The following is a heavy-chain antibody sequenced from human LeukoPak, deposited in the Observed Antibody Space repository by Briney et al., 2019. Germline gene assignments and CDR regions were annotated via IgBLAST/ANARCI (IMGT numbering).Heavy chain of an antibody. J-gene: IGHJ6*02. CDR1: RYTFSRDT. V-gene: IGHV3-23*01. CDR3: AKHLGEHYFYSMDV. D-gene: IGHD4-17*01. Sequence: GGAPTLFYAVARYTFSRDTSVEVGQGPGKRMKRVSTISASGGSTDYADFVKGRFTISRDNSKSTLYVQMNSLRAEDTAEYYCAKHLGEHYFYSMDVWGQGTTVTVSS. CDR2: ISASGGST.